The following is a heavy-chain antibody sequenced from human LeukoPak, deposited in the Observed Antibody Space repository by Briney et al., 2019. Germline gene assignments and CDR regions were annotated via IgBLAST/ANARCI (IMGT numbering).Heavy chain of an antibody. J-gene: IGHJ5*02. D-gene: IGHD1-26*01. Sequence: GGSLRLSCAASGFTFSSYAMSWVRQAPGKGLEWVSAIGGSGGSTYYADSVKGRFTISRDNSKNTLYLQMNSLRAEDTAVYYCAKKVGATYYNWFDPWGQGTLVTVSS. CDR3: AKKVGATYYNWFDP. V-gene: IGHV3-23*01. CDR2: IGGSGGST. CDR1: GFTFSSYA.